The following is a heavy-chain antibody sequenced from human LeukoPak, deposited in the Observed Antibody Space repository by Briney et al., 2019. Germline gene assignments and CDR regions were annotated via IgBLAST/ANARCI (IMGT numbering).Heavy chain of an antibody. V-gene: IGHV3-13*01. Sequence: GGSLRLSCAASGFTFSSYDMHWVRQATGKGLEWVSAIGTAGDTYYPGSVKGRFTISRENAKDSLYLQMNSLRAGDTAVYYCARARSVRGSPDAFDIWGQGTMVTVSS. CDR3: ARARSVRGSPDAFDI. D-gene: IGHD3-10*01. CDR1: GFTFSSYD. J-gene: IGHJ3*02. CDR2: IGTAGDT.